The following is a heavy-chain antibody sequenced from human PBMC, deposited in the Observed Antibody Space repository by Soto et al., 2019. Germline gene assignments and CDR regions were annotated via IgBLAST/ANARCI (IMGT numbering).Heavy chain of an antibody. D-gene: IGHD5-18*01. V-gene: IGHV1-24*01. CDR3: ATGETRGYSYDYSVY. CDR1: GYTLTELS. J-gene: IGHJ4*02. Sequence: ASVKVSCKVSGYTLTELSMHWVRQAPGKGLEWMGGFDPEDGETIYAQEFQGRVTMTEDTSTDTAYMELSSLRSEDTAVYYCATGETRGYSYDYSVYWGQGTLVTVSS. CDR2: FDPEDGET.